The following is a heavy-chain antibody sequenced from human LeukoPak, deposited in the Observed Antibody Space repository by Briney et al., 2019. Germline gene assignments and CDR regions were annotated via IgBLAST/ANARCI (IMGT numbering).Heavy chain of an antibody. Sequence: ASVKVPCKASGYTFTSYYVHWVRQAPGQGLEWMGVIKPSDGFTSYAQKFQGRLTVTRDMSTSTVYMELNSLRSEDTAVYFCGREIEGTTDYWGQGTLVTVSS. CDR2: IKPSDGFT. V-gene: IGHV1-46*01. D-gene: IGHD1-1*01. CDR1: GYTFTSYY. CDR3: GREIEGTTDY. J-gene: IGHJ4*02.